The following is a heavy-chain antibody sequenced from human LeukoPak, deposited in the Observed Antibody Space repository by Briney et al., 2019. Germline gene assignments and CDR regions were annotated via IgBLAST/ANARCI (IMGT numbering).Heavy chain of an antibody. Sequence: ASVKVSCKASGYTFTGYYMHWVRQAPGQGLEWMGWINPNSSGTNYAQKFQGRVTMIRDTPISTAYMELSRLRSDDTAVYYCARDLRGCFGYWGQGTLVTVSS. V-gene: IGHV1-2*02. CDR1: GYTFTGYY. CDR3: ARDLRGCFGY. J-gene: IGHJ4*02. D-gene: IGHD6-19*01. CDR2: INPNSSGT.